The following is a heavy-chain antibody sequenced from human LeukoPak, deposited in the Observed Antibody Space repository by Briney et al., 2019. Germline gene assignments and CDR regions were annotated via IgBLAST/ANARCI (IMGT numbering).Heavy chain of an antibody. V-gene: IGHV3-30*02. Sequence: GGSLRLSCAASGFTFSDYAMNWVRQAPGKGLEWVAFIRYDGSNKYYADSVMGRFSISRDNSKNTLYVQMNDLKIEDTALYYCAKNLDSSWNTWFDLWGQGTLVTVSS. CDR2: IRYDGSNK. CDR3: AKNLDSSWNTWFDL. J-gene: IGHJ5*02. CDR1: GFTFSDYA. D-gene: IGHD3-22*01.